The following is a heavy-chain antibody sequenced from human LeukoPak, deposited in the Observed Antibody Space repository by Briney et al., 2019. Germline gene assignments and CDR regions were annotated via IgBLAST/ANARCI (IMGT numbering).Heavy chain of an antibody. CDR3: VRRGPRPKVSDI. J-gene: IGHJ3*02. V-gene: IGHV1-18*01. Sequence: ASVKVSCKASGYTFASYGITWVRQAPGQGLEWMGWVSASKGYTDYAQKFQGRLIMTTDTSTSTGYMELRGLRSDDTAVYYRVRRGPRPKVSDIWGQGTMVIVSS. CDR1: GYTFASYG. CDR2: VSASKGYT.